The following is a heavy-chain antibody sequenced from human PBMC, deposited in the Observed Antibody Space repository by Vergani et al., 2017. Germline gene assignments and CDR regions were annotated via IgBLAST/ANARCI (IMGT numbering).Heavy chain of an antibody. Sequence: QVQLQESGPGLVKPSETLSLTCAVSGYSISSGYYWGWIRQPPGKGLEWIGSIYHSGSTYYNPSLKSRVTISVDTSKNQFSLKLSSVTAADTAVYYCARGGYGDYDYWGQGTLVTVSS. CDR1: GYSISSGYY. J-gene: IGHJ4*02. D-gene: IGHD4-17*01. CDR3: ARGGYGDYDY. V-gene: IGHV4-38-2*01. CDR2: IYHSGST.